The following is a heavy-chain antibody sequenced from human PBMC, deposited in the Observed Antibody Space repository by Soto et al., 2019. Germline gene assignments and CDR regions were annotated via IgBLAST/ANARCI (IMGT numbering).Heavy chain of an antibody. CDR3: ARDMGSSGSLVY. D-gene: IGHD3-22*01. J-gene: IGHJ4*02. Sequence: PGGSLRLSCAASGFTFSSYAIHWVRQAPGKGLEWVAIISYDESNKYYTNSVKGRFTISRDNSKNTLYLQMNSLRAEDTAMYYCARDMGSSGSLVYWGQETLVTVSS. V-gene: IGHV3-30-3*01. CDR1: GFTFSSYA. CDR2: ISYDESNK.